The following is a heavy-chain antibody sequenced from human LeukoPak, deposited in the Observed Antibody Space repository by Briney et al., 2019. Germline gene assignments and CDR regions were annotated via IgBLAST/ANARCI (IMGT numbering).Heavy chain of an antibody. D-gene: IGHD6-13*01. J-gene: IGHJ4*02. CDR2: VDGGGGGT. V-gene: IGHV3-23*01. CDR1: GFTLSSSA. CDR3: AKQSAGSAAWYSLHYDF. Sequence: PGGSLRLSCAASGFTLSSSAMTWVRQAPGRGLEWVSSVDGGGGGTYYADSVKGQFTISRDNSKDTLYLQMNGLRAEDTAVYFCAKQSAGSAAWYSLHYDFWGQGTLVTVSS.